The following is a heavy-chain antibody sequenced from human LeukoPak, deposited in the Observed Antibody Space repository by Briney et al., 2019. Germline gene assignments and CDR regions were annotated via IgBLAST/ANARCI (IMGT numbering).Heavy chain of an antibody. CDR2: ISAYNGNT. D-gene: IGHD5-12*01. CDR1: GYTFTSYG. Sequence: ASVKVSCKASGYTFTSYGISWVRQAPGQGLEWMGWISAYNGNTNYAQKLQGRVTMTTDTSTSTAYMELRSLRSDDTAVYYCARTPGIWWLRYYFDYWGQGTLVTVSS. J-gene: IGHJ4*02. CDR3: ARTPGIWWLRYYFDY. V-gene: IGHV1-18*01.